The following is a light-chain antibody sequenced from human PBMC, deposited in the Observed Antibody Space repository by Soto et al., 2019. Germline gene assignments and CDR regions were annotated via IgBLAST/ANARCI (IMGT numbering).Light chain of an antibody. J-gene: IGKJ1*01. CDR2: DAS. CDR3: QRYNCYSWT. Sequence: DIQMTQSPSTLSASVGDRVTITCRASQSVSSWLAWYQQKPGKAPKLLIYDASSLESGVPSRFSGSGSGTEFTRTISSLPPDDFATCYCQRYNCYSWTFCQGAKGDVK. V-gene: IGKV1-5*01. CDR1: QSVSSW.